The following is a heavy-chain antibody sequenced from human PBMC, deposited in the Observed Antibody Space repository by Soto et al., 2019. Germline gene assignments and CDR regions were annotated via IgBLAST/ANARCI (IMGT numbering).Heavy chain of an antibody. Sequence: EVQLVESGGGLVQPGGSLKLSCASSGFTFSASAMHWVRQASGKGLEWVGRIRTKANSYATPYAASVRGRFTISREDSKNTAYLQMTSLKTEDTAMYYCTRDRSGIEGATPDWGQGTLVTVSS. CDR1: GFTFSASA. CDR3: TRDRSGIEGATPD. J-gene: IGHJ4*02. D-gene: IGHD1-26*01. V-gene: IGHV3-73*02. CDR2: IRTKANSYAT.